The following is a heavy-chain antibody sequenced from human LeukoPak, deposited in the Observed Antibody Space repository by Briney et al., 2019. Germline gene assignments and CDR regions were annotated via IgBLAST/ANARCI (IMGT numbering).Heavy chain of an antibody. Sequence: PGGSLRLSCAASGFTFSTSAMSWVRQAPGKGLEWVSTISGSGGSTYYAGSVKGRFTISRDNSKNTLFLQMNSLRAEDTAVYYCARDLSGYSYGLYFQHWGQGTLVTVSS. CDR2: ISGSGGST. J-gene: IGHJ1*01. D-gene: IGHD5-18*01. CDR1: GFTFSTSA. V-gene: IGHV3-23*01. CDR3: ARDLSGYSYGLYFQH.